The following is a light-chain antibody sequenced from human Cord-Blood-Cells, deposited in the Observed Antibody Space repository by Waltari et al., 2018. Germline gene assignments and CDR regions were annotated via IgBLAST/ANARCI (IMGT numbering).Light chain of an antibody. CDR3: QQYNNWPPGHT. V-gene: IGKV3-15*01. CDR1: PSVSSN. J-gene: IGKJ2*01. Sequence: DIVMTQSPATLPVSPGDRATVSCRASPSVSSNLACYQQKPGQGPRLLICGASAGTTGIPARFSGSGFGTEFNLTISSRQSEDFAVYYCQQYNNWPPGHTFGQGTKLEIK. CDR2: GAS.